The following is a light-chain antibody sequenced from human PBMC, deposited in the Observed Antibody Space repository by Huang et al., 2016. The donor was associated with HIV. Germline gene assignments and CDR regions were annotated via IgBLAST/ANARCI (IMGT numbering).Light chain of an antibody. CDR3: QQRSNWPPGLT. Sequence: EIVLTQSPATLSLSPGERATLSCRASQSISTYLAWYQQKPGQAPRLLIYAASNRATGIPARFSGSASGRDVTLTISSLEPEDFAVYYCQQRSNWPPGLTFGGGTKVEIK. V-gene: IGKV3-11*02. CDR2: AAS. CDR1: QSISTY. J-gene: IGKJ4*01.